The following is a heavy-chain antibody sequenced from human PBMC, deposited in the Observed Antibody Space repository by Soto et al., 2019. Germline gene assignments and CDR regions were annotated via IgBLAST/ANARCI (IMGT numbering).Heavy chain of an antibody. CDR3: AKVGWDSSSWYYFDY. V-gene: IGHV3-23*01. CDR1: GFTFSSYP. J-gene: IGHJ4*02. Sequence: GGSLRLSCAASGFTFSSYPMSWVRQAPGKGLEWVSAISGSGGSTYYADSVKGRFTISRDNSKNTLYLQMNSLRAEDTAVYYCAKVGWDSSSWYYFDYWGQGTLVTVSS. D-gene: IGHD6-13*01. CDR2: ISGSGGST.